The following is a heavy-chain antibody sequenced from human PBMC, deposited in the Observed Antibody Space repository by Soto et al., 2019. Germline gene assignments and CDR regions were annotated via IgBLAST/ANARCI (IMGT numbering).Heavy chain of an antibody. D-gene: IGHD3-22*01. Sequence: SVKVSCKASGGTFSSYAISWVRQAPGQGLEWMGGIIPIFGTANYAQKFQGRVTITADESTSTAYMELSSLRSEDTAVYYCARDRHTYYDSSGPHPWFDPWGQGTLVTVSS. CDR3: ARDRHTYYDSSGPHPWFDP. J-gene: IGHJ5*02. CDR2: IIPIFGTA. CDR1: GGTFSSYA. V-gene: IGHV1-69*13.